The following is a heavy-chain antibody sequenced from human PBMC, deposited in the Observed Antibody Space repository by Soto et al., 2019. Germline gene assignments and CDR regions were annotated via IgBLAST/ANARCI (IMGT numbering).Heavy chain of an antibody. CDR1: GGTFSSYA. V-gene: IGHV1-69*13. Sequence: SVKVSCKAAGGTFSSYAISWVRQAPGQGLEWMGGIIPIFGTANYAQKFQGRVTITADESTSTAYMELSSLRSEDTAVYYCARTDTAMVIGYYYYGMDVWGQGTTVTVPS. D-gene: IGHD5-18*01. J-gene: IGHJ6*02. CDR2: IIPIFGTA. CDR3: ARTDTAMVIGYYYYGMDV.